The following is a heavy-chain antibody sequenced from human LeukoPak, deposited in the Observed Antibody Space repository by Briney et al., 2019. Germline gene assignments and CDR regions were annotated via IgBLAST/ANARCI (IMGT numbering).Heavy chain of an antibody. CDR1: GGSFSGYY. Sequence: SETLSLTCAVYGGSFSGYYWSWIRQPPGKGLEWIGEINHSGSTNYNPSLKSRVTISVDTSKNQFSLKLSSVTAADTAVHYCARDVYYYGSGSYFLDYWGQGTLVTVSS. V-gene: IGHV4-34*01. D-gene: IGHD3-10*01. J-gene: IGHJ4*02. CDR3: ARDVYYYGSGSYFLDY. CDR2: INHSGST.